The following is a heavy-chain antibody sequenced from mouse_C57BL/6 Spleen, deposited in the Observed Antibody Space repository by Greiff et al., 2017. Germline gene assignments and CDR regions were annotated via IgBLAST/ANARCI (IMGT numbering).Heavy chain of an antibody. Sequence: VQGVESGPGLVQPSPSLSMTCTVSGFSLTSYGVHWVRQSPGKGLEWLGVIWRGGSTDYNAAFMSRLSNTKANSTSQVFFRMNNLQADDTAIYYCAKTPPDYLAMDYWGQGTSVTVSS. J-gene: IGHJ4*01. CDR3: AKTPPDYLAMDY. CDR1: GFSLTSYG. V-gene: IGHV2-5*01. CDR2: IWRGGST.